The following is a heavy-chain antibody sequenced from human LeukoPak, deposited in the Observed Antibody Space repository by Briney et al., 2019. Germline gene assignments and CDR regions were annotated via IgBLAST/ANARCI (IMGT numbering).Heavy chain of an antibody. Sequence: KTSETLSLTCTVSGGSISGYYWSWIRQPAGKGLEWIGRIYTSGNTNYTPSLKSRVTMSVDTSKNQFSLKLSSVTAADTAVYYCARDRSYDTRIVDFWGQGTLVTVSS. CDR1: GGSISGYY. CDR3: ARDRSYDTRIVDF. J-gene: IGHJ4*02. D-gene: IGHD3-22*01. V-gene: IGHV4-4*07. CDR2: IYTSGNT.